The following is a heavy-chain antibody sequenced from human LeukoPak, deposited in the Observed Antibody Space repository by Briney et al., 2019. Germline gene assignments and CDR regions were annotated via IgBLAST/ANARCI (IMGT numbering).Heavy chain of an antibody. V-gene: IGHV4-59*11. CDR2: IYYSGST. CDR3: ARVEYQYSSSFEY. CDR1: GGSISSHY. Sequence: SETLSLTCTVSGGSISSHYWTWIRQPPGKGLEWIGYIYYSGSTNYNPSLKSRVTISVDTSKNQFSLKLSSVTAADTAVYYCARVEYQYSSSFEYWGQGALVTVSS. D-gene: IGHD6-13*01. J-gene: IGHJ4*02.